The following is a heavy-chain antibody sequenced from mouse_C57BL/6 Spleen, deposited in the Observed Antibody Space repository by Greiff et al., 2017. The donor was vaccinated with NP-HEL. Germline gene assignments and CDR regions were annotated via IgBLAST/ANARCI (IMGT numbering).Heavy chain of an antibody. D-gene: IGHD2-12*01. Sequence: QVQLQQSGAELVKPGASVKISCKASGYTFTDYYINWVRQRPGKGLEWIGKIGPGSGSNYYNEKVKGKGTLTADKASSTAYMQLSSLTSENSAVYFCATPVLYPPYYFDYWGQGTTLTVSS. CDR1: GYTFTDYY. CDR3: ATPVLYPPYYFDY. J-gene: IGHJ2*01. CDR2: IGPGSGSN. V-gene: IGHV1-77*01.